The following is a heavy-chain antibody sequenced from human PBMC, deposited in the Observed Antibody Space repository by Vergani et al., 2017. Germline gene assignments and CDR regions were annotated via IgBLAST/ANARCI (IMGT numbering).Heavy chain of an antibody. V-gene: IGHV5-51*01. Sequence: EVQLVQSGAEVKKPGESLKISCKGSGYSFTSYWIGWVRQMPGKGLEWMGIIYPGDSDTRYSPSFQGQVTISADKSISTAYLQWSSLKASDTAMYYCERHRSWSLGGRDAFDIWGQGTMVTVSS. J-gene: IGHJ3*02. CDR1: GYSFTSYW. CDR3: ERHRSWSLGGRDAFDI. D-gene: IGHD3-16*02. CDR2: IYPGDSDT.